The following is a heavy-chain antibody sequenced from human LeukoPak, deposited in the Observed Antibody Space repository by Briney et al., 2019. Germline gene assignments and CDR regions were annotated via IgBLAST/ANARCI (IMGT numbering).Heavy chain of an antibody. V-gene: IGHV4-4*07. D-gene: IGHD2-2*02. J-gene: IGHJ4*02. CDR1: GGSISSYY. CDR3: ARSGGGGYCSSASCYTVDY. CDR2: IYTSGST. Sequence: PSETLSLTCTVSGGSISSYYWSWIRQPAAKGLEWIGRIYTSGSTNYNPSLKSRVTMSVDTSKNQFSLRLSSVTAADTAVYYCARSGGGGYCSSASCYTVDYWGRGTLVTVSS.